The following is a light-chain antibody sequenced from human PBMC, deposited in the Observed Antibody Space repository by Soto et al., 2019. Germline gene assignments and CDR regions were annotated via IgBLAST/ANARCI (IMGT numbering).Light chain of an antibody. CDR1: STDVGAYNY. V-gene: IGLV2-8*01. J-gene: IGLJ1*01. CDR3: SSYAGSNSFG. Sequence: QSVLTQPPSASGSPGQSVTISCTGTSTDVGAYNYVSWYQQRPGKAPKLMIFEVTKRPSGVPDRFSGSKSGNTASLTVSGVQADDEADYYCSSYAGSNSFGFGTGTKSPS. CDR2: EVT.